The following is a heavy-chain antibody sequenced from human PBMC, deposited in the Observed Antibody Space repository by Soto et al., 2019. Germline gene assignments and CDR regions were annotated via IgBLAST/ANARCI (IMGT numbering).Heavy chain of an antibody. V-gene: IGHV4-59*01. CDR2: IYYSGST. D-gene: IGHD4-4*01. CDR3: AGGMTTWDNWFDP. J-gene: IGHJ5*02. CDR1: GGSISSYY. Sequence: PSETLSLTCTVSGGSISSYYWSWIRQPPGKGLEWIGYIYYSGSTNYNPSLKSRVTISVDTSKNQFSLKLSSVTAADTAVYYCAGGMTTWDNWFDPWGQGTLVTVSS.